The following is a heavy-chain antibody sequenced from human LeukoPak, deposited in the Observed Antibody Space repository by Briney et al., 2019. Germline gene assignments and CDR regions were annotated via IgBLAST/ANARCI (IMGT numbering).Heavy chain of an antibody. CDR3: ARDGDIVATIRVFDY. CDR2: ISSSGSTI. V-gene: IGHV3-48*03. J-gene: IGHJ4*02. D-gene: IGHD5-12*01. Sequence: PGGSLRPSCAASGFTFSSYEMNWVRQAPGKGLEWDSYISSSGSTIYYAAPVKDRFTISRDNARNSLYLQVNSLRAEDRAVYYCARDGDIVATIRVFDYWGQGTLVTVSS. CDR1: GFTFSSYE.